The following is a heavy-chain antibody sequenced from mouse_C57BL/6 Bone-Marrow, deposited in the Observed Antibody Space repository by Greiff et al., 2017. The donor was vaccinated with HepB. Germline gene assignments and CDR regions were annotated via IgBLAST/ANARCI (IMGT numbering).Heavy chain of an antibody. D-gene: IGHD1-1*01. CDR1: GYTFTDHT. CDR3: ARDGATVVATRYYFDY. CDR2: IYPRDGST. V-gene: IGHV1-78*01. Sequence: VQRVESDAELVKPGASVKISCKVSGYTFTDHTIHWMKQRPEQGLEWIGYIYPRDGSTKYNEKFKGKAPLTADKSSSTAYMQLNSLTSEDSAVYFCARDGATVVATRYYFDYWGQGTTLTVSS. J-gene: IGHJ2*01.